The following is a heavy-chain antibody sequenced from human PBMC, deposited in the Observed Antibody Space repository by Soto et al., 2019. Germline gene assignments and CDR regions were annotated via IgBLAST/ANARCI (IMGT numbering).Heavy chain of an antibody. CDR1: GYTFTGYY. CDR2: INPNSGAS. CDR3: ARYSSSTSCQFDP. Sequence: ASLTGSCKASGYTFTGYYIHWVRRAPGQGLGWMGGINPNSGASNYAQKFQGRVTMTRDTSISTGYMELSRLRSDDTAVYYCARYSSSTSCQFDPWGQGTLVTVSS. J-gene: IGHJ5*02. D-gene: IGHD2-2*01. V-gene: IGHV1-2*02.